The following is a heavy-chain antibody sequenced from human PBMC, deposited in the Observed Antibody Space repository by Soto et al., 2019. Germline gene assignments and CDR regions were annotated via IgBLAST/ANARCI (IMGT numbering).Heavy chain of an antibody. V-gene: IGHV3-33*01. CDR3: ARDGGDIVVVPAAILGSMDV. CDR1: GFTFSSYG. Sequence: GGSLRLSCAASGFTFSSYGMHWVRQAPGKGLEWVAVIWYDGSNKYYADSVKGRFTISRDNSKNTLYLQMNSLRAEDTAVYYCARDGGDIVVVPAAILGSMDVWGQGTTVTVSS. D-gene: IGHD2-2*02. CDR2: IWYDGSNK. J-gene: IGHJ6*02.